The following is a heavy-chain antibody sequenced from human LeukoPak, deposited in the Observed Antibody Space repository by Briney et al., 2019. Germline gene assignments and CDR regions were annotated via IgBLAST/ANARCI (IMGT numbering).Heavy chain of an antibody. CDR1: GFTFSTYW. Sequence: PGGSLRLSCAASGFTFSTYWMSWVRQAPGKGLEWVANIKEDGNRIYYVDSVKGRFTISRENAKNSLYLQMNSLRAEDTAVYYCARDGLGDYYYYMDVWGKGTTVTISS. CDR2: IKEDGNRI. D-gene: IGHD3-3*01. V-gene: IGHV3-7*01. J-gene: IGHJ6*03. CDR3: ARDGLGDYYYYMDV.